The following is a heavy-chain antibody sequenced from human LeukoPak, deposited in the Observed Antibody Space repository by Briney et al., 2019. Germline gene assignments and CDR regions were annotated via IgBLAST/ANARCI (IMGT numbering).Heavy chain of an antibody. CDR2: IHYGGAT. Sequence: KTSETLSLTCTVSGGSISTYYWSWIRQPPGKGLEWIGSIHYGGATYYNPSLKSRVTISVDASKSQFSLKLKSVTAADTAVYYCASLRLGELSPIDFWGQGTLVTVSS. CDR1: GGSISTYY. V-gene: IGHV4-39*01. CDR3: ASLRLGELSPIDF. D-gene: IGHD3-16*02. J-gene: IGHJ4*02.